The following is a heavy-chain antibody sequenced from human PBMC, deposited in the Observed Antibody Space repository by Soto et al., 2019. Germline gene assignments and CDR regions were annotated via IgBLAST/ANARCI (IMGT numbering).Heavy chain of an antibody. J-gene: IGHJ4*02. CDR3: ARGPRIQLWLFDY. CDR2: ISYDGSNK. Sequence: SLRLSCAASGFTFSSYAMHWVRQAPGKGLEWVAVISYDGSNKYYADSVKGRFTISRDNSKNTLYLQMNSLRAEDTAVYYCARGPRIQLWLFDYSGQGTLVSVSS. V-gene: IGHV3-30-3*01. CDR1: GFTFSSYA. D-gene: IGHD5-18*01.